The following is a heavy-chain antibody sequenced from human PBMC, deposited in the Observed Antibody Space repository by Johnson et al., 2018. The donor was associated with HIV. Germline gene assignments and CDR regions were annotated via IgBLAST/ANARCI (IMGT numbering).Heavy chain of an antibody. CDR2: IYRAGST. J-gene: IGHJ3*02. Sequence: MLLVESGGGLVQPGGSLRLSCAASGFTVSSNYMSWVRQAPGKGLEWVSVIYRAGSTYYADSVKDRFTISRDISKNTLYLQMNSLRAEDTAVYYCARDSNRYAFDIWGQGTMVTVSS. D-gene: IGHD2-8*01. CDR1: GFTVSSNY. V-gene: IGHV3-66*01. CDR3: ARDSNRYAFDI.